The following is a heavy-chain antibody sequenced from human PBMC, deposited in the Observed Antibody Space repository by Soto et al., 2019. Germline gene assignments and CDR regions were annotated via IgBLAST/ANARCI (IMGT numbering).Heavy chain of an antibody. V-gene: IGHV3-72*01. CDR1: GFTLSDYY. CDR3: SRSRPGVTHDS. Sequence: PGGSLRLSCAASGFTLSDYYMEWVRQAPGQGLEWIGLTRNKANRYTTEYAASVKGRFTISRDDSKNSLYLQMSSLNTEDTALYYCSRSRPGVTHDSWGQGTLVTVS. CDR2: TRNKANRYTT. J-gene: IGHJ4*02. D-gene: IGHD3-10*01.